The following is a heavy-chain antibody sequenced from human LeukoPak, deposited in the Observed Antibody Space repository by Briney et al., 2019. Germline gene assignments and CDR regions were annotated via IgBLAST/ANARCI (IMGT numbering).Heavy chain of an antibody. Sequence: PSETLSLTCTVSGGSITSGTYYWGWIRQPPGKGLEWIGSIFDSGSTYYNRSLKSRVTIDIDTPNNQFSLRLSSVTAADAAVYYCARHWKGDYGNYDRPIDFWGQGTLVTVSS. CDR2: IFDSGST. D-gene: IGHD4-11*01. CDR1: GGSITSGTYY. J-gene: IGHJ4*02. CDR3: ARHWKGDYGNYDRPIDF. V-gene: IGHV4-39*01.